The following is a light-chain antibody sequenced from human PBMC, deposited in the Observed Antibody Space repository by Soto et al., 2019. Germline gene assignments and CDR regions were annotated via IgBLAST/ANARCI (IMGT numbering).Light chain of an antibody. CDR2: DVT. J-gene: IGLJ1*01. Sequence: ALTQPRSVSGSPGQSVTISCTGTSSDVGGYNYVSWYQQHPGKAPKLMIYDVTNRPSGVPDRFSGSESGNTASLTISGLQAEDEADYYCCSYAGSYIFVFGTGTKLTVL. CDR1: SSDVGGYNY. V-gene: IGLV2-11*01. CDR3: CSYAGSYIFV.